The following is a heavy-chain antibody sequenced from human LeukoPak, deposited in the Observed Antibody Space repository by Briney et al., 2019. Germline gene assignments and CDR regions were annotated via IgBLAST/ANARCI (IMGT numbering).Heavy chain of an antibody. CDR1: GGSFSVYY. CDR2: INHSGST. D-gene: IGHD4-17*01. J-gene: IGHJ4*02. Sequence: PSETLSLTCAVYGGSFSVYYWSWIRQPPGKGLEWIGEINHSGSTNYNPSLKSRVTISVDTSKNQFSLKLTSATAADTALYYCARRNFHPYGRPPDYWGQGTLVTVSS. V-gene: IGHV4-34*01. CDR3: ARRNFHPYGRPPDY.